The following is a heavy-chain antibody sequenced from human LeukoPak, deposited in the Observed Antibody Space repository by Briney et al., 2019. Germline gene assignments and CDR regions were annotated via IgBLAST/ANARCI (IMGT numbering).Heavy chain of an antibody. J-gene: IGHJ6*02. CDR1: GGSISSYY. CDR3: ARGGRSMDV. Sequence: SETLSLTCTVSGGSISSYYWTWIRQPPGKGLEWIGYISLPGSTNYNPSLKSRLTISVDTSKNQFSLKLSSVTAADTAVYYCARGGRSMDVWGQGTTGTLSS. CDR2: ISLPGST. V-gene: IGHV4-59*01.